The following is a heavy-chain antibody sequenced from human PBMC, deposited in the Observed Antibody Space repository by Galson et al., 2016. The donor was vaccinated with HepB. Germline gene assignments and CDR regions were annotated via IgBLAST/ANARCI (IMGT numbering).Heavy chain of an antibody. J-gene: IGHJ3*02. CDR1: GFTFDSYD. CDR3: AKDRASRLSSRGWLTNDALDI. D-gene: IGHD6-19*01. CDR2: ISAGGGRT. V-gene: IGHV3-23*01. Sequence: SLRLSCAVSGFTFDSYDMSWVRQAPGKGPEWVSAISAGGGRTNYVDSVKGRFTISRDNSKSTLYLQMNGLRVDDTALYYCAKDRASRLSSRGWLTNDALDIWGQGTMVTVSS.